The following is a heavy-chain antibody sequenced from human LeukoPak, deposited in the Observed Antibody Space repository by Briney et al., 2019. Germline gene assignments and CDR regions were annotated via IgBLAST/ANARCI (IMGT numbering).Heavy chain of an antibody. CDR1: GFTFSDYY. D-gene: IGHD3-3*01. CDR3: AREDGITIFGVVITIPGGFDY. Sequence: GGSLRLSCAASGFTFSDYYMSWIRQAPGKGLEWVSYISSSGSTTYYADSVKGRFTISRDNAKNSLYLQMNSLRAEDTAVYYCAREDGITIFGVVITIPGGFDYWGQGTLVTVSS. J-gene: IGHJ4*02. CDR2: ISSSGSTT. V-gene: IGHV3-11*04.